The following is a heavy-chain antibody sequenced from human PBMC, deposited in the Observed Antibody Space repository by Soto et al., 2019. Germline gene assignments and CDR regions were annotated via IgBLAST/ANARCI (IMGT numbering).Heavy chain of an antibody. D-gene: IGHD1-26*01. CDR3: ARELRGGIGSYYDY. CDR1: GYTFISYD. V-gene: IGHV1-18*01. J-gene: IGHJ4*02. Sequence: ASVKVSCKGSGYTFISYDISWVRQAPGQGLEWMGWISAYNGNTNYAQKLQGRVTMTTDTSTSTAYMELRGLRSDDAAVYYCARELRGGIGSYYDYWGQGTLVTVSS. CDR2: ISAYNGNT.